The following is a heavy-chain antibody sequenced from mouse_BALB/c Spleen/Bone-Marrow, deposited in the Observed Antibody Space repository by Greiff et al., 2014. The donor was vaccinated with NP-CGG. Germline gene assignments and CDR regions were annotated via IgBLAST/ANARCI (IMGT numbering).Heavy chain of an antibody. Sequence: EVQVVESGGGLVKPGGSLKLSCAASGFTFSDFYMFWFRQTPEKRLEWVATISDGGTYTYYPDSVKGRFTISRDNAKNNLYLQMSSLKSEDTAIYYCARSGERYGAMDYWGQGTSVTASS. CDR1: GFTFSDFY. D-gene: IGHD1-1*02. J-gene: IGHJ4*01. V-gene: IGHV5-4*02. CDR2: ISDGGTYT. CDR3: ARSGERYGAMDY.